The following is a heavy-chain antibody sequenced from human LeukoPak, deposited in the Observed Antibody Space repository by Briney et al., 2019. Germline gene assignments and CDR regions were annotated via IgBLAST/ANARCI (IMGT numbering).Heavy chain of an antibody. CDR3: AKGYSGYDFSFDY. CDR1: GFTFSSYA. Sequence: GGSLRLSCAASGFTFSSYAMSWVRQAPRQGLEWVSAISGSGGSTYYADSVKGRFTISRDNSKNTLYLQMNSLRAEDTAVYYCAKGYSGYDFSFDYWGQGTLVTVYS. CDR2: ISGSGGST. V-gene: IGHV3-23*01. J-gene: IGHJ4*02. D-gene: IGHD5-12*01.